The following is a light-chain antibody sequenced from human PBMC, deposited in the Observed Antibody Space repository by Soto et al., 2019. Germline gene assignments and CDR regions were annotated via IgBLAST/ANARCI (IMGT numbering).Light chain of an antibody. V-gene: IGKV3D-20*01. J-gene: IGKJ4*01. Sequence: EIVLMQSPATLSLSPGESATLSCGASQRVSNNYLAWYQQKPGLAPRLLIYDASSRATGIPDRFTGSGSGTDFTLTISRLEPEDFAVYYCQKYGNTPLSFGGGTKVEI. CDR2: DAS. CDR3: QKYGNTPLS. CDR1: QRVSNNY.